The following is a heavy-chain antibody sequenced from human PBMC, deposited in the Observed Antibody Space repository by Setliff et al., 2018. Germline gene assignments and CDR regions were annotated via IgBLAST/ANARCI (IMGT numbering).Heavy chain of an antibody. J-gene: IGHJ4*02. CDR1: GGSISSYY. V-gene: IGHV4-59*08. Sequence: SETLSLTCTVSGGSISSYYWSWIRQPPGKGLEWIGSIHYSGSTNYNPSLKSRLTISVDTAKTQFSLRLISVTAADTAVYYCARTRYGLGGRPYWGQGTLVTVSS. CDR2: IHYSGST. CDR3: ARTRYGLGGRPY. D-gene: IGHD2-15*01.